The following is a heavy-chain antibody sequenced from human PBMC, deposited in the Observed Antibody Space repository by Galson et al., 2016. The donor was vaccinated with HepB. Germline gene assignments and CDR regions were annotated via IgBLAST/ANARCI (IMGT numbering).Heavy chain of an antibody. D-gene: IGHD3-10*01. Sequence: PALVKPTQTLTLTCTFSGFSLSTNGMGVGWIRQPPGKALEWLALIYWDNDNCYRPSLKNRLTITKDISKSQVVLRMTEMDPEDTGTYYCARGVPSFDIWGQGILVTVSS. V-gene: IGHV2-5*02. CDR3: ARGVPSFDI. J-gene: IGHJ4*02. CDR1: GFSLSTNGMG. CDR2: IYWDNDN.